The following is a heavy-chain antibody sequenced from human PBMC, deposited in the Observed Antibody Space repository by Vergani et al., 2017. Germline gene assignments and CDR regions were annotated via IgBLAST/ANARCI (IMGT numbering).Heavy chain of an antibody. V-gene: IGHV1-2*06. CDR1: GFTFTSYH. Sequence: QVQLVQSGAEVKKPGASVRVSCKASGFTFTSYHIHWVRQAPGQGLDWLGRIDPNSVDTRYSQRFQDRVTMTRDTSITTAYMELSRLRSDDTAVYYCARGGSNLANPEDYWGLGTLVTVSS. CDR3: ARGGSNLANPEDY. J-gene: IGHJ4*02. D-gene: IGHD1-14*01. CDR2: IDPNSVDT.